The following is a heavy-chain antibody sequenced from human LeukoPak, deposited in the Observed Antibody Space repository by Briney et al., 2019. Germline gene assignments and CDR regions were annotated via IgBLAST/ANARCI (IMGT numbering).Heavy chain of an antibody. D-gene: IGHD2-2*01. CDR3: ARVVGEYCSSTSCWEDGYYFDY. CDR1: GFTFSSYS. J-gene: IGHJ4*02. CDR2: ISSSSSYI. Sequence: PGGSLRLSCAASGFTFSSYSMNWVRQAPGKGLEWVSSISSSSSYIYYADSVKGRFTISRDNAKNSLYLQMNSLRAEDTAVYYCARVVGEYCSSTSCWEDGYYFDYWGQGTLVTVSS. V-gene: IGHV3-21*01.